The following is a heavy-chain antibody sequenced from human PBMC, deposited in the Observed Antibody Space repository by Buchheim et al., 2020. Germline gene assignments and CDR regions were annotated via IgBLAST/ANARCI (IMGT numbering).Heavy chain of an antibody. J-gene: IGHJ6*02. CDR2: IIPIFGTA. CDR1: GYTFNSYG. D-gene: IGHD2-2*01. Sequence: QVQLVQSGAEVKEPGASVKVSCKASGYTFNSYGISWVRQAPGQGLEWMGGIIPIFGTANYAQKFQGRVTITADKSTSTAYMELSSLRSEDTAVYYCARDREDIVVVPAAYYGMDVWGQGTT. CDR3: ARDREDIVVVPAAYYGMDV. V-gene: IGHV1-69*06.